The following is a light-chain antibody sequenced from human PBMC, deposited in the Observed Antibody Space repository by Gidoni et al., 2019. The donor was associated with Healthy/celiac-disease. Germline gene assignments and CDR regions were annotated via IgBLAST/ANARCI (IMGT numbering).Light chain of an antibody. V-gene: IGKV1-39*01. J-gene: IGKJ2*01. CDR3: QQSYSTVYT. CDR2: AAS. Sequence: DIQMTPSPSSLSASVGDRVTITCRASQSISSYLHWYQQKPGKATKLLIYAASSLQSGVPSRFSGSGSGTDFTLTISSVQPEDFATYYCQQSYSTVYTFGQGTKLEIK. CDR1: QSISSY.